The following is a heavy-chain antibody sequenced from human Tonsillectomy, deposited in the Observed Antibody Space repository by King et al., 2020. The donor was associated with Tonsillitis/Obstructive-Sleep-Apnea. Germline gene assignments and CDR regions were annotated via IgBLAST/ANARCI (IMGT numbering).Heavy chain of an antibody. CDR2: IRVSGAST. CDR1: GFTFSNYV. D-gene: IGHD2-2*01. Sequence: VQLVESGGGLVQPGGSLRLSCAASGFTFSNYVLSWVRQVPGKGLEWVSTIRVSGASTLNAASVKGRFTISRDNSKNTLYLQMNSLSAEDTALYYCAGRVVPAALSYWGRGTLVTVSS. V-gene: IGHV3-23*04. J-gene: IGHJ4*02. CDR3: AGRVVPAALSY.